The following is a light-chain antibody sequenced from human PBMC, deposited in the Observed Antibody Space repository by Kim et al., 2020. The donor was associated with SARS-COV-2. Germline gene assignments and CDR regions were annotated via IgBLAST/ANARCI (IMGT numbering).Light chain of an antibody. Sequence: QSVVTQPPSASGTPGQTVNISCSGDSSNIGRNAVNWYQQLPGKAPKLLMFSNSQRPSGVPDRFSGSRSGTSAYLAISGLQSEDEADYYCATWDDILHSRLFGGGTQLTVL. CDR1: SSNIGRNA. V-gene: IGLV1-44*01. CDR2: SNS. J-gene: IGLJ7*01. CDR3: ATWDDILHSRL.